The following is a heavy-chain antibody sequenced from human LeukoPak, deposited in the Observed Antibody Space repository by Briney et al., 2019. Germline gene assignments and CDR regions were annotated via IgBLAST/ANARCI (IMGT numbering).Heavy chain of an antibody. CDR3: ARHRACSSTSCSPPHPYFQH. V-gene: IGHV4-4*09. CDR2: IYTSGST. D-gene: IGHD2-2*01. CDR1: GGSISSYY. J-gene: IGHJ1*01. Sequence: SETLSLTCNVSGGSISSYYWSWIRQPPGKGLEWIGYIYTSGSTNYNPSLKSRVTISVDTSRNQFSLKLSSVTAADTAVYYCARHRACSSTSCSPPHPYFQHWGQGTLVTVSS.